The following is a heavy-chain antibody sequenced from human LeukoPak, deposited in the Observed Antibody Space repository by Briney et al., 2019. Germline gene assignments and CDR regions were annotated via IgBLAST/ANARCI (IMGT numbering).Heavy chain of an antibody. Sequence: GGSLRLSCAASGFTFSTYEMNWVRQAPGKGLEWVSSINNSGNTVYYADFVKGRFTISRDNSKNSLYLQMNSLRAEDTAVYYCASGAQSDYWGQGTLVTVSS. CDR1: GFTFSTYE. V-gene: IGHV3-48*03. CDR3: ASGAQSDY. CDR2: INNSGNTV. D-gene: IGHD1-26*01. J-gene: IGHJ4*02.